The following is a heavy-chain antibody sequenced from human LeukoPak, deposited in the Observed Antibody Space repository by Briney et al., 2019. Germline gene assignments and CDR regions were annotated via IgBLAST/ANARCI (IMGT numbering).Heavy chain of an antibody. V-gene: IGHV4-39*01. J-gene: IGHJ4*02. Sequence: PSETLSLTCTVSGGSTSSSDYHWGWIRQPPGKGLEWIGTIWYSESPYYHSSLNSRVTISVDTSKNQFSLKLNSVTAADTAVYYCARQPYYYDTSGQFGYWGQGTLVTVSS. CDR1: GGSTSSSDYH. D-gene: IGHD3-22*01. CDR3: ARQPYYYDTSGQFGY. CDR2: IWYSESP.